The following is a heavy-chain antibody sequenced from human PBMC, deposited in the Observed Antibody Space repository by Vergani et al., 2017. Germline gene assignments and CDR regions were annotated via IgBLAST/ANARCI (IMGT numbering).Heavy chain of an antibody. CDR3: AGWTTVGGGIDYYYYYYMDV. V-gene: IGHV3-21*01. Sequence: EVQLVESGGGLVQPGGSLRLSCAASGFTFSDHYMDWVRQAPGKGLEWVSSISSSSSYIYYADSVKGRFTISRDNAKNSLYLQMNSLRAEDTAVYYCAGWTTVGGGIDYYYYYYMDVWGKGTTVTVSS. J-gene: IGHJ6*03. D-gene: IGHD4-11*01. CDR1: GFTFSDHY. CDR2: ISSSSSYI.